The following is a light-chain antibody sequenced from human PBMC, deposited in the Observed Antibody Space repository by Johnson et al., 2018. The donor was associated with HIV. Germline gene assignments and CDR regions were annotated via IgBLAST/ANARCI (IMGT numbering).Light chain of an antibody. Sequence: QSVLTQPPSVSAAPGQKVTISCSGSNSNIGNNYVSWYQQLPGTAPKLLIYDNNKRPSGIPDRFSGSKSGTSATLGITGLQTGDEADYYCGTWDSSLYAYVFGTGTKVTAL. V-gene: IGLV1-51*01. CDR2: DNN. CDR1: NSNIGNNY. J-gene: IGLJ1*01. CDR3: GTWDSSLYAYV.